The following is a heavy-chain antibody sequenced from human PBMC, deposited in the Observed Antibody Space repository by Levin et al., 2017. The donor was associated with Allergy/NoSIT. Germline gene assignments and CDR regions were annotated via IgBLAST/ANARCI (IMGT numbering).Heavy chain of an antibody. Sequence: TTGGSLRLSCKASGYTFTSYAINWLRQAPGQGPEWMGWINTNNGNPRYAQGFTGRFVFSLDTSVSTANLQISSLKAEDTAVYYCASDITVRGSKAMDVWGQGTTVTVSS. J-gene: IGHJ6*02. CDR2: INTNNGNP. V-gene: IGHV7-4-1*02. CDR3: ASDITVRGSKAMDV. D-gene: IGHD3-10*01. CDR1: GYTFTSYA.